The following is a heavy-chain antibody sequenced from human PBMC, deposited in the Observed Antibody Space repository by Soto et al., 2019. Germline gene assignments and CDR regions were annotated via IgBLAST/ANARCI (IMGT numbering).Heavy chain of an antibody. J-gene: IGHJ4*02. Sequence: QVQLVQSGAEVKKPGASVKVSCKASGYTFTGYYMHWVRQAPGQGLEWMGWISPNGGGTNYAQKFQGRVTMTRDTAITTAYMELSRLGSADTAVYYCASDFWGGTYSYYFDSWGQGTLVTVSS. D-gene: IGHD1-26*01. CDR1: GYTFTGYY. CDR3: ASDFWGGTYSYYFDS. CDR2: ISPNGGGT. V-gene: IGHV1-2*02.